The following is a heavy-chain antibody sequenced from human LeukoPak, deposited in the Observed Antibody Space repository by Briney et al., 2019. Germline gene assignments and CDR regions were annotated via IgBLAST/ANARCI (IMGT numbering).Heavy chain of an antibody. CDR1: GYTFSSYG. Sequence: ATVKVSCKASGYTFSSYGIAWVRQAPGQGLEWMGWISGYNGNTNYAQKLQGRVSMTTDTSTTTAYMELRSLTSDDTALYYCARSSLGTITAGPFDYWGQGTLVTVSS. CDR2: ISGYNGNT. CDR3: ARSSLGTITAGPFDY. V-gene: IGHV1-18*01. D-gene: IGHD5-12*01. J-gene: IGHJ4*02.